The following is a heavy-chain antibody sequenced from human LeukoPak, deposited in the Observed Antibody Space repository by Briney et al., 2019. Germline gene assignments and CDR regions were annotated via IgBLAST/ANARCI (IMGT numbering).Heavy chain of an antibody. D-gene: IGHD2-15*01. CDR3: AGGGSCYADY. Sequence: SQTLSLTCAVSGGSISSGGYSWSWIRQPSGKGLEWIGYIYHSGSTYYNPSLKSRVTISVDRSKNQFSLKLSSVTAADTAVYYCAGGGSCYADYWGQGTLVTVSS. J-gene: IGHJ4*02. CDR1: GGSISSGGYS. V-gene: IGHV4-30-2*01. CDR2: IYHSGST.